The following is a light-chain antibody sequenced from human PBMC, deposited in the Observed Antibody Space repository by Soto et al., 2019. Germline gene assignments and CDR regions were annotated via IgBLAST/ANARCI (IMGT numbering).Light chain of an antibody. CDR2: DAS. Sequence: TQSPSSLSASVGDRVTITCRASQFISSYLGWYQQKPGQAPRLLIYDASNRATGIPARFSGSGSGTDFTLTISSLEPEDFAVYYCQQRSNWPWTFGQGTKVEIK. CDR3: QQRSNWPWT. V-gene: IGKV3-11*01. J-gene: IGKJ1*01. CDR1: QFISSY.